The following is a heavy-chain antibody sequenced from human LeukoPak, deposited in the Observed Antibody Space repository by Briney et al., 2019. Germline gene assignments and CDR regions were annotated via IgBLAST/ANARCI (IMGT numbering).Heavy chain of an antibody. V-gene: IGHV4-4*02. D-gene: IGHD2-8*01. J-gene: IGHJ4*02. CDR3: ARDRESGANGVCFDY. CDR1: GDSISSSHW. Sequence: PSGTLSLTCAVSGDSISSSHWWSWVRQPPGKGLEWIGEIYHSGNTNYNPSLKSRVTISVDTSRNQFSLKLTTVTAADTAVYYCARDRESGANGVCFDYWGQGVLVTVSA. CDR2: IYHSGNT.